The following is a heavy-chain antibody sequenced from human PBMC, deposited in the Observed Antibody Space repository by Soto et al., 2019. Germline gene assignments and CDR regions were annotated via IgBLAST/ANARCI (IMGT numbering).Heavy chain of an antibody. D-gene: IGHD6-6*01. CDR3: ASPARPLYYDFDY. V-gene: IGHV3-21*01. Sequence: GGSLRLSCAASGFTFSCYSMNWVRQAPGKGLEWVSSISSSSSYIYYADSVKGRFTISRDNAKNSLYLQMNSLRAEDTAVYYCASPARPLYYDFDYWGQGTLVTVSS. CDR1: GFTFSCYS. CDR2: ISSSSSYI. J-gene: IGHJ4*02.